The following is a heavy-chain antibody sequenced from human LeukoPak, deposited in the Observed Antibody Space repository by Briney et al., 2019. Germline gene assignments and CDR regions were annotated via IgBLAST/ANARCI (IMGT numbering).Heavy chain of an antibody. CDR2: INHSGST. Sequence: PSETLSLTCAVYGGSFSGYYWSWIRQPPGKGLEWIGEINHSGSTNYNPSLKSRVTISVDTSKNQFSLKLSSVTAADTAVYYCARSALLWFGESRPWGYYYYMDVWGKGTTVTISS. J-gene: IGHJ6*03. V-gene: IGHV4-34*01. D-gene: IGHD3-10*01. CDR1: GGSFSGYY. CDR3: ARSALLWFGESRPWGYYYYMDV.